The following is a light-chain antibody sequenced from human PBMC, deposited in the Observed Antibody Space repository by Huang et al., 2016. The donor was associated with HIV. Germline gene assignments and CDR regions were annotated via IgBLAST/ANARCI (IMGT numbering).Light chain of an antibody. V-gene: IGKV4-1*01. Sequence: DIVMTQSPDSLAVSLGERATINCKSSQTISYNKNYLAWYQQKPGQSPKLLIYWASTRESGVPDRFSGGGSGTDFTLTISSLQAEDVAVYYCQQYYSKPLTFGGGTKVEIK. CDR2: WAS. CDR3: QQYYSKPLT. J-gene: IGKJ4*01. CDR1: QTISYNKNY.